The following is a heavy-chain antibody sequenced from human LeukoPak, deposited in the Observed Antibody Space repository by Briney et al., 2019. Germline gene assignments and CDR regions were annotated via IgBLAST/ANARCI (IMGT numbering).Heavy chain of an antibody. CDR1: GASMTFTHYY. CDR2: IYHSGST. V-gene: IGHV4-39*07. CDR3: ARVVRGVFDY. D-gene: IGHD3-10*01. J-gene: IGHJ4*02. Sequence: SETLSLTCTVSGASMTFTHYYWVWVRQPPGKGLEWIGSIYHSGSTYYNPSLKSRVTISVDTSKNQFSLKLSSVTAADTAVYYCARVVRGVFDYWGQGTLVTVSS.